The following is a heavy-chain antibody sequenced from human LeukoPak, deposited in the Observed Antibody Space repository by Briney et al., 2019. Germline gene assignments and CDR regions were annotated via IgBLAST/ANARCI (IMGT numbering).Heavy chain of an antibody. CDR1: GYTFTGYY. V-gene: IGHV1-2*02. CDR2: INPNTGAT. Sequence: ASVKVSCKPSGYTFTGYYLHWVRQAPGQALEWMGWINPNTGATVYAQNFQGRVTMSRDTSISTAYYCARDRVGSGWPRPFYFEFWGQGTLVTVSS. J-gene: IGHJ4*02. D-gene: IGHD2-21*01. CDR3: FEF.